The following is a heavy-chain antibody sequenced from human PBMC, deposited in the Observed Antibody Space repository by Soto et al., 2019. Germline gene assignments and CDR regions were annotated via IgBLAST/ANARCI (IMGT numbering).Heavy chain of an antibody. D-gene: IGHD3-10*01. V-gene: IGHV3-33*08. CDR1: GLMFSSSG. J-gene: IGHJ4*02. Sequence: QVQLVESGGGVVQPGRSLRLSCVASGLMFSSSGMHWVRQAPGKGLEWVAIIWYDGSNEYYAESVRGRFTISRDNSKNMVYLQMNSLRVEDTAVYYCARDRGTSGSADYSGSGSWGYFDSLGPGTLVTVSS. CDR3: ARDRGTSGSADYSGSGSWGYFDS. CDR2: IWYDGSNE.